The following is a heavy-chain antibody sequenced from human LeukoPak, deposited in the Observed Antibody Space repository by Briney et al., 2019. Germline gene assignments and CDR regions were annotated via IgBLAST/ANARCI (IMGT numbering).Heavy chain of an antibody. J-gene: IGHJ6*02. V-gene: IGHV1-46*01. CDR2: INPSGGST. CDR1: GYTFTSYY. Sequence: ASVKVSCKASGYTFTSYYMHWVRQAPGQGLEWMGIINPSGGSTSYAQKFQGRVTLTRDTSTSTVYMELSSLRSEDTAVYYCARDGVATTDYYYYYGMDVWGQGTTVTVSS. D-gene: IGHD5-12*01. CDR3: ARDGVATTDYYYYYGMDV.